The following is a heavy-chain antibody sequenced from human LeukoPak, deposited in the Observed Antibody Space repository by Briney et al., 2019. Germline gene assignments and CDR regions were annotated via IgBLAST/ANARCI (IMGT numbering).Heavy chain of an antibody. V-gene: IGHV4-61*01. CDR3: ARSQNYYGSGDC. Sequence: KPSETLSLTCTVSAGSVSNGNYYWSWLRQPPGKALEWIGYIYYTGTTYYIPSLEGRVTISVDTSKNQFSVKLNSVTAADTAVYYCARSQNYYGSGDCWSPGTLVTVSS. J-gene: IGHJ4*02. CDR1: AGSVSNGNYY. D-gene: IGHD3-10*01. CDR2: IYYTGTT.